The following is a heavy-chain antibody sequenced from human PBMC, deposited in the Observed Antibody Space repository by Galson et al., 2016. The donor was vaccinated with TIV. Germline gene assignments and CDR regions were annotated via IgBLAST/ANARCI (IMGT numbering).Heavy chain of an antibody. D-gene: IGHD2-2*03. CDR1: GYTFTGYY. Sequence: SVKVSCKASGYTFTGYYMHWVRQAPGQGLEWMGWINPNSGDTNYAQNFQDRVTMTRDTSISTGYMELSSLTSDDTAVYYCARERGPGYCSDTRFYGYYGLDVWGQGTTVIVSS. V-gene: IGHV1-2*02. J-gene: IGHJ6*02. CDR3: ARERGPGYCSDTRFYGYYGLDV. CDR2: INPNSGDT.